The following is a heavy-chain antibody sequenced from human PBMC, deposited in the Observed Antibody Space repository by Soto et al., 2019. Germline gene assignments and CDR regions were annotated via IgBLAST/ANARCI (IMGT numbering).Heavy chain of an antibody. J-gene: IGHJ4*02. Sequence: EVQLVESGGGLVQPGGSLRLSCAASGFTFSSYSMNWVRQAPGKGLEWVSYISSSSSTIYYADSVKGRFTISRDNAKNSLYRQMNRLRAEDTAVYYCARDAYYDFWSGPPDYWCQGTLVTVSS. CDR1: GFTFSSYS. CDR3: ARDAYYDFWSGPPDY. CDR2: ISSSSSTI. D-gene: IGHD3-3*01. V-gene: IGHV3-48*01.